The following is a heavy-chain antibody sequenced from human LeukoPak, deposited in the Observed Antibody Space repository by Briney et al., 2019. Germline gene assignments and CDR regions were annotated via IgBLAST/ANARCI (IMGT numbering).Heavy chain of an antibody. V-gene: IGHV1-46*01. CDR2: INPSSGCT. D-gene: IGHD5-18*01. CDR1: GYTFTTYY. CDR3: ARVLGAHRYGSIDH. Sequence: ASVKVSCKTSGYTFTTYYMHWVRQAPGQGLEWMGIINPSSGCTSYAQKLQGRVTMTRDTSTSTVYMELSSLRSEDAAIYYCARVLGAHRYGSIDHWGQGTLVTVSS. J-gene: IGHJ4*02.